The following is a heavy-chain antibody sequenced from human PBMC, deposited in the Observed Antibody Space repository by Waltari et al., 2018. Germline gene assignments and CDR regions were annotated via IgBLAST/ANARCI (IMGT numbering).Heavy chain of an antibody. CDR2: IYTSGST. D-gene: IGHD3-10*01. CDR1: GGSISSYY. CDR3: ASTRLITMVRGGFDY. J-gene: IGHJ4*02. V-gene: IGHV4-4*07. Sequence: QVQLQESGPGLVKPSETLSLTCTVSGGSISSYYWSWIRQPAGKGLEWIGRIYTSGSTNYNPSLKSRVTMSVDTSKNQFSLKLSSGTAADTAVYYCASTRLITMVRGGFDYWGQGTLVTVSS.